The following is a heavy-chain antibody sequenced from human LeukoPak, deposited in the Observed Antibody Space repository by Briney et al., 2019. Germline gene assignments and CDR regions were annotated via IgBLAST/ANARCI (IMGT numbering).Heavy chain of an antibody. Sequence: PGGSLRLSCAASGFTFSSYAMHSVRQAPGKGLEWVAVISYDGSNKYYADSVKGRFTISRDNSKNTLYLQMNSLRAEDTAVFYCARDPGYAIYYFDYWGQGTLVTVSS. V-gene: IGHV3-30-3*01. CDR2: ISYDGSNK. CDR3: ARDPGYAIYYFDY. D-gene: IGHD3-9*01. J-gene: IGHJ4*02. CDR1: GFTFSSYA.